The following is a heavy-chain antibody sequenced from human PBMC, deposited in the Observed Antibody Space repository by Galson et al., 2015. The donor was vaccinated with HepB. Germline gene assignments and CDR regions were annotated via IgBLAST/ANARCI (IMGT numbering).Heavy chain of an antibody. J-gene: IGHJ4*02. D-gene: IGHD3-22*01. CDR2: ISYDGSNK. V-gene: IGHV3-30*18. CDR1: GFTFSSYG. CDR3: AKGPGRLFGITMIVD. Sequence: SLRLSCAASGFTFSSYGMHWVRQAPGKGLEWVAVISYDGSNKYYADSVKGRFTISRDNSKNTLYLQMNSLRAEDTAVYYCAKGPGRLFGITMIVDWGQGTLVTVSS.